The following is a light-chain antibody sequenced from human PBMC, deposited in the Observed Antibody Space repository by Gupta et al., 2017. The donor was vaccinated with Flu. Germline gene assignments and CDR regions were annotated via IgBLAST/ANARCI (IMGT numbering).Light chain of an antibody. J-gene: IGKJ1*01. V-gene: IGKV3-15*01. CDR1: QSVSSN. CDR3: QHENNCLTT. Sequence: EIVMTQSPATLSVSPGERATLSCRASQSVSSNLAWYQQKPGQAPRLLIYGASTRATGIPARFSGSGSGTEFTLTISSRQSEDFAVYYCQHENNCLTTFGQGTKVEIK. CDR2: GAS.